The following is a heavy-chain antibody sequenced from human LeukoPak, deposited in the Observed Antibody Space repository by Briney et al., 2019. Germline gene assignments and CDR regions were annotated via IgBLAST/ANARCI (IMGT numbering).Heavy chain of an antibody. CDR3: AEGTFRAI. CDR2: TYYSGST. J-gene: IGHJ3*02. CDR1: GGSISSSSYY. Sequence: PSETPSLTCTVSGGSISSSSYYWGWIRQPPGKGLEWIGSTYYSGSTYYNPFLKSRVTISVDTSKNQFSLKLSSVTAADTAVYHCAEGTFRAIWGQGTMVTVSS. D-gene: IGHD1-1*01. V-gene: IGHV4-39*05.